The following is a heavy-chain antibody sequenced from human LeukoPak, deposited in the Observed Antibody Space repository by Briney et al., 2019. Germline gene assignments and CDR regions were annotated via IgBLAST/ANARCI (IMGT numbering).Heavy chain of an antibody. D-gene: IGHD6-19*01. J-gene: IGHJ3*01. CDR2: ISSSGSTI. CDR3: VKARGLSRLAGDAFHL. CDR1: GFTFSSYE. V-gene: IGHV3-48*03. Sequence: AGGSLRLSCAASGFTFSSYEMNWVRQAPGKGLEWVSYISSSGSTIYYADSVKGRFTMSRDNSKNTLYLQMNNLGSEDMAVYFCVKARGLSRLAGDAFHLWGQGTTVIVSS.